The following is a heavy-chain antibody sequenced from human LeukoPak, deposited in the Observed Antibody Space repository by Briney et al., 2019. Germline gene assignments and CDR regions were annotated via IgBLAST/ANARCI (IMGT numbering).Heavy chain of an antibody. CDR3: ARVAMAENYYDSSGYFDC. D-gene: IGHD3-22*01. CDR1: GDSISSYY. Sequence: PSETLSLTCTVSGDSISSYYWSWIRQPPGKGLEWIGYIYYDGSTNYNPSLKSRVTISVDTSKNQFSLKLSSVTAADTAVYYCARVAMAENYYDSSGYFDCWGQGTLVTVSS. J-gene: IGHJ4*02. V-gene: IGHV4-59*01. CDR2: IYYDGST.